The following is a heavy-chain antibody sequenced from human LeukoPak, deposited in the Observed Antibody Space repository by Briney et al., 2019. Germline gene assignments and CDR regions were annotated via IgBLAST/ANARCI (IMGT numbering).Heavy chain of an antibody. CDR1: GYTFTSYY. J-gene: IGHJ4*02. CDR3: ARPYDFWSGYYPGYYFDY. Sequence: ASVKVSCKASGYTFTSYYLHWVRQAPGQGLEWMGWINPNSGGTNYAQKFQGRVTMTRDTSISTAYMELSRLRSDDTAVYYCARPYDFWSGYYPGYYFDYWGQGTLVTVSS. V-gene: IGHV1-2*02. D-gene: IGHD3-3*01. CDR2: INPNSGGT.